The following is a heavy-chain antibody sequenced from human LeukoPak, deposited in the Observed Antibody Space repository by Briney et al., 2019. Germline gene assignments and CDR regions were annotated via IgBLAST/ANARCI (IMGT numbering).Heavy chain of an antibody. D-gene: IGHD6-19*01. CDR2: IYTSGST. Sequence: TSETLSLACTVSGGSISSYYWSWIRQPAGKGLEWIGRIYTSGSTNYNPSLKSRVTMSVDTSKNQFSLKLSFVTAADTAFYYCARGSGWNSFDPWGQGTLVTVSS. CDR1: GGSISSYY. CDR3: ARGSGWNSFDP. V-gene: IGHV4-4*07. J-gene: IGHJ5*02.